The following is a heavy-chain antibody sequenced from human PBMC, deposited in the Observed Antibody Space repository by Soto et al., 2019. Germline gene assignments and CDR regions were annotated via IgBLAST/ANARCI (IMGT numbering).Heavy chain of an antibody. CDR3: ARIARLRLGELSFL. CDR2: IIPILGIA. J-gene: IGHJ4*02. Sequence: QVQLVQSGAEVKKPGSSVKVSCKASGGTFSSYTISWVRQAPGQGLEWMGRIIPILGIANYAQKFQGRVTITADKSTSTAYMELSSLRSEDTAVYYCARIARLRLGELSFLWGQGTLVTVSS. CDR1: GGTFSSYT. V-gene: IGHV1-69*02. D-gene: IGHD3-16*02.